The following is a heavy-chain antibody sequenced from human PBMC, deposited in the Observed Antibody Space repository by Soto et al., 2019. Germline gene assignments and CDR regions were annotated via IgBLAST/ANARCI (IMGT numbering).Heavy chain of an antibody. Sequence: SETLSLTCTVSGGSISSGDYYWSWIRQPPGKGLEWIGYIYYSGSTYYNPSLKSRVTISVDTSKNQFSLKLSSVTAADTAVYYCARGVEPYLYGMDVWGQGTTVTVSS. CDR2: IYYSGST. V-gene: IGHV4-30-4*01. CDR1: GGSISSGDYY. J-gene: IGHJ6*02. CDR3: ARGVEPYLYGMDV.